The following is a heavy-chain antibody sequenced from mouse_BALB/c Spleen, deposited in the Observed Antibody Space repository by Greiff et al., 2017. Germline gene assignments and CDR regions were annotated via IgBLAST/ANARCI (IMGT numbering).Heavy chain of an antibody. V-gene: IGHV10-1*02. J-gene: IGHJ2*01. CDR3: VGGYGSSYGY. Sequence: EVQLVESGGGLVQPKGSLKLSCAASGFTFNTYAMNWVRQAPGKGLEWVARIRSKSNNYATYYADSVKDRFTISRDDSQSMLYLQMNNLKTEDTAMYYCVGGYGSSYGYWGQGTTLTVSS. D-gene: IGHD1-1*01. CDR1: GFTFNTYA. CDR2: IRSKSNNYAT.